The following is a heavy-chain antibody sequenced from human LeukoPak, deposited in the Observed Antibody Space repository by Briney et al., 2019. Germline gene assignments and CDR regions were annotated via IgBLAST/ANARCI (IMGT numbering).Heavy chain of an antibody. V-gene: IGHV4-4*07. CDR1: GGSLNYYY. CDR2: VAGSGST. Sequence: SETLSLTCSVSGGSLNYYYWSWIRQPAGRGLEWIGRVAGSGSTNYNPSLGSRATMSVDKTKNQFSLTLTAVTAADTAVYYCVREGRTGDYEGYWGPGTLVTVSS. D-gene: IGHD4-17*01. CDR3: VREGRTGDYEGY. J-gene: IGHJ4*02.